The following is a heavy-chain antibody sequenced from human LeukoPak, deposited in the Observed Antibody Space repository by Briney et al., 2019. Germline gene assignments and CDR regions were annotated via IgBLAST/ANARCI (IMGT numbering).Heavy chain of an antibody. J-gene: IGHJ4*02. CDR3: ARDSGDYDFWSGYYRGVDY. CDR2: ISVYIGNT. D-gene: IGHD3-3*01. V-gene: IGHV1-18*01. CDR1: GYTFINYG. Sequence: ASVKVSCKASGYTFINYGIHWVRQAPGQGPEWMGWISVYIGNTNYAQNLQGRITMTTDTSTSTAYMELRSLRSDDTAVYYCARDSGDYDFWSGYYRGVDYWGQGTLVTVSS.